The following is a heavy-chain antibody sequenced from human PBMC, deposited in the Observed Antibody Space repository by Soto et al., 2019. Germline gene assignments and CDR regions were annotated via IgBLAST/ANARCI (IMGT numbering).Heavy chain of an antibody. CDR3: ARDLGPAASPNYYYYYDMDV. Sequence: GGSLRLSCAASKFTFSTYTMNWVRQAPGKGLEWVSSISGSSSYIYYAESLKGRFTISRDNTKNSLYLHMKSLRAEDTAVYYCARDLGPAASPNYYYYYDMDVWGQGTTVTVSS. D-gene: IGHD3-16*01. CDR2: ISGSSSYI. CDR1: KFTFSTYT. J-gene: IGHJ6*02. V-gene: IGHV3-21*01.